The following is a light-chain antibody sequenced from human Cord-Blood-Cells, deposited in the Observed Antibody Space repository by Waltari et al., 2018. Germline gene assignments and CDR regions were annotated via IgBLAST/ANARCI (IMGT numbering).Light chain of an antibody. CDR1: VLATKY. CDR3: YSAADNNRGV. J-gene: IGLJ3*02. CDR2: KDS. Sequence: SYELTQPSSVSVSPGQTARTTCSGAVLATKYARWFQQKPGQAPVLVIYKDSGRPSGIPERFSGSSSGTTVTLTISGAQVEDEADYYCYSAADNNRGVFGGGTKLTVL. V-gene: IGLV3-27*01.